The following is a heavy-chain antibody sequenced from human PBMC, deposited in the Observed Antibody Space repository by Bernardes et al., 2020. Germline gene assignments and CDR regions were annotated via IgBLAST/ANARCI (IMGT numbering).Heavy chain of an antibody. Sequence: GSLRLSCAASGFTFSSYSMNWVRQAPGKGLEWVSYISSSSSTIYYADSVKGRFTISRDNAKNSLYLQMNSLRDEDTAVYYCARVGGYDFWSGAHGMDVWGKGTTVTVSS. D-gene: IGHD3-3*01. CDR3: ARVGGYDFWSGAHGMDV. CDR2: ISSSSSTI. CDR1: GFTFSSYS. V-gene: IGHV3-48*02. J-gene: IGHJ6*04.